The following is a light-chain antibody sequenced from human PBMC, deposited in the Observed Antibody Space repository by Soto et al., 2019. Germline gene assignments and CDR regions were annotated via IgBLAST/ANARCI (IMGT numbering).Light chain of an antibody. CDR1: QSVSSN. J-gene: IGKJ1*01. CDR2: GAS. Sequence: EIVMTQSPATLSVSPGERATLSCRASQSVSSNLAWYQQKPGQAPRLLIYGASTRATGIPAGFSGSGSGADFTLTISSLEPEDFAVYYCQQYVSSPRTFGQGTKVDIK. CDR3: QQYVSSPRT. V-gene: IGKV3-15*01.